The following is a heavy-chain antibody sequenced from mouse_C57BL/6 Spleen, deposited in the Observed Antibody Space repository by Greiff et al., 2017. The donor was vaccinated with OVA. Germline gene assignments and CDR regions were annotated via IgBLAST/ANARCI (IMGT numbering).Heavy chain of an antibody. CDR2: ISSGGDYI. V-gene: IGHV5-9-1*02. CDR3: TRVAGDYDGAWFAY. Sequence: EVKLVESGVGLVKPGGSLKLSCAASGFTFSSYAMSWVRQTPEKRLEWVAYISSGGDYIYYADTVKGRFTISRDNARNTLYLQMSSLKSEDTAMYYCTRVAGDYDGAWFAYWGQGTLVTVSA. CDR1: GFTFSSYA. D-gene: IGHD2-4*01. J-gene: IGHJ3*01.